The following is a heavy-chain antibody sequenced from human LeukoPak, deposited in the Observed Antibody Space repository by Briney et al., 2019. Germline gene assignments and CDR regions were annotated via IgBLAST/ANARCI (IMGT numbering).Heavy chain of an antibody. CDR2: INTNTGNP. CDR1: GYTFTSYA. V-gene: IGHV7-4-1*02. D-gene: IGHD2/OR15-2a*01. Sequence: GASVRVSFKASGYTFTSYAMNWVRQAPGQGHEWMGWINTNTGNPTYAQGFTGRFVFSLDTSVSTAYLQISSLKAEDTAVYYCARSSRRDFVDYWGQGTLVTVSS. CDR3: ARSSRRDFVDY. J-gene: IGHJ4*02.